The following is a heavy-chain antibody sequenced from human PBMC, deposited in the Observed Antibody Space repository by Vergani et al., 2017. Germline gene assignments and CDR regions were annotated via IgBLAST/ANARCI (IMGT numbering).Heavy chain of an antibody. D-gene: IGHD3-9*01. CDR2: ISFDGTNE. J-gene: IGHJ5*01. CDR3: ARARCIETCYMSNWLDS. V-gene: IGHV3-30-3*01. Sequence: QVQLVESGGGVVQPGTSLRLSCVVSGFALNRHAMYWVRQAPGKGLEWVVGISFDGTNEYYPDLVKGRFTISRDIAQNTLYLQMNSLRVEDTGVYYCARARCIETCYMSNWLDSWGQGTLVTVSS. CDR1: GFALNRHA.